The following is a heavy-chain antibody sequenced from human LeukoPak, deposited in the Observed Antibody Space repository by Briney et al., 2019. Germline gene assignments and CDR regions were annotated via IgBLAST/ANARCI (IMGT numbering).Heavy chain of an antibody. CDR1: GGSFSGYY. Sequence: SETLSLTCAVYGGSFSGYYWSWIRQPPGKGLEWIGEINHSGSTNYNPSLKSRVTISVDTSKNQFSLKLSSVTAADTAVYYCARRSMIGNWFDPWGQGTLVTVSS. J-gene: IGHJ5*02. V-gene: IGHV4-34*01. D-gene: IGHD3-22*01. CDR2: INHSGST. CDR3: ARRSMIGNWFDP.